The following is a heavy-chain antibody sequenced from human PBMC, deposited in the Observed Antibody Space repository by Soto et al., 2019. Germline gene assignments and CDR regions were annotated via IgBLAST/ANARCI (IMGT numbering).Heavy chain of an antibody. D-gene: IGHD3-3*01. J-gene: IGHJ5*02. V-gene: IGHV5-51*01. CDR2: IYPSDSDT. CDR3: ATRAEYYDFWSGYYGA. CDR1: VYSFSTSW. Sequence: GESLEISWKGSVYSFSTSWIGWVRQMCGKGLEWMGTIYPSDSDTRYSPSFQGQVIISADKSTSTAYLQWRSLKASDTAMYYCATRAEYYDFWSGYYGAWGQGTLVTVSS.